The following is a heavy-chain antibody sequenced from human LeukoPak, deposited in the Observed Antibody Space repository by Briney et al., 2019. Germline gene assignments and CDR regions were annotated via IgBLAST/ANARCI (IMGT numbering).Heavy chain of an antibody. J-gene: IGHJ4*02. CDR3: ARMYSRGWYSGY. V-gene: IGHV1-2*02. D-gene: IGHD6-19*01. CDR2: INPNSGGT. Sequence: GASVKVSCKAFGYTFTGYYMHWVRQAPGQGLEWMGWINPNSGGTNYAQKFQGRVTMTRDTSISIAYMELRRLRSDDTAVYYCARMYSRGWYSGYWGQGTLVTVSS. CDR1: GYTFTGYY.